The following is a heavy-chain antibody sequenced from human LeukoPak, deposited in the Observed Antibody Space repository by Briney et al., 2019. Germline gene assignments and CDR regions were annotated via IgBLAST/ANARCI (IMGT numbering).Heavy chain of an antibody. D-gene: IGHD3-9*01. Sequence: GGSLRLSCAASGFTFNTFNMNWVRQAPGKGLEWVSSITSGGDYIYYADSVKGRFTTSRDNAKNSLSLQLNSLRVEDTAVYYCARGHYDVLAASYKWTPDYWGQGTLVTVYS. J-gene: IGHJ4*02. CDR3: ARGHYDVLAASYKWTPDY. CDR1: GFTFNTFN. CDR2: ITSGGDYI. V-gene: IGHV3-21*01.